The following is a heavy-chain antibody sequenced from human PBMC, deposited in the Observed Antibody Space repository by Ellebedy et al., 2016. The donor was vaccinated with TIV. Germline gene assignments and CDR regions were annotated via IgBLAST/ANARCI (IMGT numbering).Heavy chain of an antibody. CDR2: IKCESDGGTT. V-gene: IGHV3-15*01. CDR1: GVTISNAW. CDR3: ARRSYYCDSCGHYYDF. Sequence: PGGSLRLSCAAAGVTISNAWMSWVRQAPGKGLEWVGRIKCESDGGTTDYAAPVKGRFTISRDDSKNMVYLQMNSLRAEETAVYSCARRSYYCDSCGHYYDFWGQGTLVTVSS. J-gene: IGHJ4*02. D-gene: IGHD3-22*01.